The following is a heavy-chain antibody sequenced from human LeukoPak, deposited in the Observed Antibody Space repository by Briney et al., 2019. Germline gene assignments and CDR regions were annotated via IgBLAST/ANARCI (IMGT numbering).Heavy chain of an antibody. J-gene: IGHJ5*02. CDR1: GGSISSSSYY. V-gene: IGHV4-39*07. CDR3: ARGDYDFWSGYLRWFDP. CDR2: IYYSGST. D-gene: IGHD3-3*01. Sequence: SETLSLTCTVSGGSISSSSYYWGWIRQPPGKGLEWIGSIYYSGSTYYNPSLKSRVTISVDRSKNQFSLKLSSVTAADTAVYYCARGDYDFWSGYLRWFDPWGQGTLVTVSS.